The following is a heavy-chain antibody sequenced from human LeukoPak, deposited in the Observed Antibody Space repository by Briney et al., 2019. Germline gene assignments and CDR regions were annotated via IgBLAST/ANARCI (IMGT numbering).Heavy chain of an antibody. V-gene: IGHV4-59*08. D-gene: IGHD6-19*01. J-gene: IGHJ4*02. CDR3: ASQSGYSSGWYPV. CDR2: IYYSGST. CDR1: GGSISSYY. Sequence: SETLSLTCTVSGGSISSYYWSWIRQPPGKGLEWVGYIYYSGSTNYNPSLKSRVTISVDTSKNQFSLKLSSVTAADTAVYYCASQSGYSSGWYPVWGQGTLVTVSS.